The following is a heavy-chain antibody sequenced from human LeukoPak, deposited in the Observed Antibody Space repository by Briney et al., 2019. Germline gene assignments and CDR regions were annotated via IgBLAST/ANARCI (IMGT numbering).Heavy chain of an antibody. D-gene: IGHD6-13*01. CDR2: IYYSGST. CDR3: ASSRWYPGLDY. Sequence: SETLSLTCTVSGGSISSYYWSWIRQPPGKGLEWIGYIYYSGSTNYNPSLKSRVTISVDTSKNQFSLKLSSVTAADTAVYYCASSRWYPGLDYWGQGTLVTVSS. CDR1: GGSISSYY. V-gene: IGHV4-59*01. J-gene: IGHJ4*02.